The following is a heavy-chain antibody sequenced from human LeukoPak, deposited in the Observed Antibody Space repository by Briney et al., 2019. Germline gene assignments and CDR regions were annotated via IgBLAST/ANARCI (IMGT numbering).Heavy chain of an antibody. Sequence: ASVKVSCKASGYTFTSYAMHWVRQAPGQRLEWMGWINAGNGNTKYSQKFQGRVTMTEDTSTDTAYMELSSLRSEDTAVYYCATDITPARYYYYGMDVWGQGTTVTVSS. CDR3: ATDITPARYYYYGMDV. V-gene: IGHV1-3*01. J-gene: IGHJ6*02. CDR1: GYTFTSYA. D-gene: IGHD2-15*01. CDR2: INAGNGNT.